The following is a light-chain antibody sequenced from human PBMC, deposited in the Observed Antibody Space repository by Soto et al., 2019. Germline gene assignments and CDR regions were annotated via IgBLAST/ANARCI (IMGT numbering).Light chain of an antibody. CDR2: GAS. CDR3: QQYNNWPRT. J-gene: IGKJ1*01. V-gene: IGKV3D-15*01. Sequence: EIVMTQSPATLSVSPGERATLSCRASQSVSSNLVWYQPKPGQAPRLLIYGASTRATGIPARFSGSGSGTEFTLTISSLQSEDFAIYYCQQYNNWPRTFGQGTKVEIK. CDR1: QSVSSN.